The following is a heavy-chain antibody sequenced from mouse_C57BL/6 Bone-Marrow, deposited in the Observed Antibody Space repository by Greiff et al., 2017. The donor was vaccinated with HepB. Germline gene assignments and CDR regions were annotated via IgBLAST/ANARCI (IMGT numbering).Heavy chain of an antibody. CDR1: GYTFTSYW. D-gene: IGHD2-5*01. J-gene: IGHJ4*01. CDR3: AREGYSNSYAMDY. V-gene: IGHV1-74*01. Sequence: VQLQQPGAELVKPGASVKVSCKASGYTFTSYWMHWVKQRPGQGLEWIGRIHPSDSYTNYNQKFKGKATLTVDTSSSTAYMQLSSLTSEDSAVYYCAREGYSNSYAMDYWGQGTSVTVSS. CDR2: IHPSDSYT.